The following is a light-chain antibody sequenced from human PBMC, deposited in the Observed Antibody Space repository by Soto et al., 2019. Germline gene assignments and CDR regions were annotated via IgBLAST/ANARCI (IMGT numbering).Light chain of an antibody. CDR1: QNISSY. Sequence: IVLTQSPGTLSLSPWKRATLSCRASQNISSYLILYQQKPGQAPRLLIYDVSNSATGIPARFSGSGSGTDFTLTISSLEPEDFAVYYCQQRSNWPRTFGQGTKVDIK. J-gene: IGKJ1*01. CDR3: QQRSNWPRT. CDR2: DVS. V-gene: IGKV3-11*01.